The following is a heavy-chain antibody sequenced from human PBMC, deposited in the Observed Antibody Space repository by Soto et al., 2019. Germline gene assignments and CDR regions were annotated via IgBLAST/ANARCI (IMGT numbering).Heavy chain of an antibody. CDR3: ARGYYYDSSGYYSGFDY. V-gene: IGHV5-10-1*01. CDR1: GYSFTSYW. CDR2: IDPSDSYT. Sequence: GESLKISCKGSGYSFTSYWISWVRQMPEKGLEWMGRIDPSDSYTNYSPSFQGHVTISADKSISTAYPQWSSLKASDTAMYYCARGYYYDSSGYYSGFDYWGQGTLVTVSS. J-gene: IGHJ4*02. D-gene: IGHD3-22*01.